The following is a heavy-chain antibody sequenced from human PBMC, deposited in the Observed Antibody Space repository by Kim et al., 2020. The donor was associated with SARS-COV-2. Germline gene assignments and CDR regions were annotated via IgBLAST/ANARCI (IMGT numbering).Heavy chain of an antibody. V-gene: IGHV3-30*18. Sequence: GGSLRLSCAASGFTFSSYGMHWVRQAPGKGLEWVAVISYDGSNKYYADSVKGRFTISRDNSKNTLYLQMNSLRAEDTAVYYCAKDQKVEGWNYGLDYWGQGTLVTVSS. J-gene: IGHJ4*02. D-gene: IGHD1-7*01. CDR2: ISYDGSNK. CDR3: AKDQKVEGWNYGLDY. CDR1: GFTFSSYG.